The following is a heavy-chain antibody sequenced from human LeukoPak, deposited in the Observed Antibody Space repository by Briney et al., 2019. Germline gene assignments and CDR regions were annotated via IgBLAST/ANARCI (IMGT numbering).Heavy chain of an antibody. V-gene: IGHV4-59*01. D-gene: IGHD5-12*01. CDR1: GGSISGYY. Sequence: SETLSLTCTVPGGSISGYYWSWIRQPPGKGLEWIGYMYYSGSTKYNPSLKSRVTISVDTSKNQFSLKLSSVTAADTAVYYCARGYSGYDPTYFDYWGQGTLVTVSS. CDR2: MYYSGST. CDR3: ARGYSGYDPTYFDY. J-gene: IGHJ4*02.